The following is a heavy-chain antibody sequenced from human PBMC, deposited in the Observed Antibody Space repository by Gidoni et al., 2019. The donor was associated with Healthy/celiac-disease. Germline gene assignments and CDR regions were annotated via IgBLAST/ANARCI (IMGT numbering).Heavy chain of an antibody. D-gene: IGHD3-22*01. Sequence: QVQLQQSGAGLLKPSETLSLTCPVYGGSFSGYSWRWIRQPPGKGLEWIGEINHIGSTNYNPSLKRRVTISVDTSKIQFALKLSSGTAADTAVYYCARGYDRCDTDYDSSGYYLGDWGQGTLVTVSS. CDR1: GGSFSGYS. CDR3: ARGYDRCDTDYDSSGYYLGD. CDR2: INHIGST. V-gene: IGHV4-34*01. J-gene: IGHJ4*02.